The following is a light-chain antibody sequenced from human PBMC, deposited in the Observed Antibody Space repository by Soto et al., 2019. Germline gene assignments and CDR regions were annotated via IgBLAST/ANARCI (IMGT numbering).Light chain of an antibody. V-gene: IGLV2-11*01. J-gene: IGLJ2*01. CDR2: DVS. Sequence: QSALTQPRSVSGSPGQSVTISCTGTSSDVGGYNYVSWYQQHPGKAPKLMIYDVSKRPSGVPDRFSGSKSGNRASLTISGLQAEDEADYYCCLYAGSYTLYVVFGGGTKLTVL. CDR1: SSDVGGYNY. CDR3: CLYAGSYTLYVV.